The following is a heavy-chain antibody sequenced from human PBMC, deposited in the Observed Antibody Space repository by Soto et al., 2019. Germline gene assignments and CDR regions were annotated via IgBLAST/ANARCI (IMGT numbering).Heavy chain of an antibody. J-gene: IGHJ4*02. CDR1: GYSLSSGYY. CDR3: VRGDDSWSGYFDY. V-gene: IGHV4-38-2*01. Sequence: SETRSLTCAVSGYSLSSGYYWGWIRQPPGQGLEWIGFVYRTRSTYYSPSLKSRLTISIDTSNNRFPLKLRSVTAADTDVYYCVRGDDSWSGYFDYWGQGNMLTVSS. D-gene: IGHD3-3*01. CDR2: VYRTRST.